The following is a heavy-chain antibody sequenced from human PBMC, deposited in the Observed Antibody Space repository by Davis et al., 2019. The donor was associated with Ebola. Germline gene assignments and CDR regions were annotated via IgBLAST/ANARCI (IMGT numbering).Heavy chain of an antibody. CDR3: TREFGGSYDY. J-gene: IGHJ4*02. V-gene: IGHV3-49*04. Sequence: SCKASGGTFSSYAISWVRQAPGKGLEWVGFIRSKAYGGTTEYAASVKGRFTISRDDSKSIAYLQMNNLKTDDTAFYYCTREFGGSYDYWGQGTLVTVSS. CDR1: GGTFSSYA. D-gene: IGHD1-26*01. CDR2: IRSKAYGGTT.